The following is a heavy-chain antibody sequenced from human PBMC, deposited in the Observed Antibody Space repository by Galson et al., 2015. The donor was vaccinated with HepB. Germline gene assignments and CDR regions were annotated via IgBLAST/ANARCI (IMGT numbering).Heavy chain of an antibody. CDR1: GFTFSSYA. CDR3: ANTLYSSGYESLYYFDY. Sequence: SLRLSCAASGFTFSSYAMSWVRQAPGKGLEWVSAISGSGGSTYYADSVKGRFTISRDNSKNTLYLQMNSLRAEDTAVYYCANTLYSSGYESLYYFDYWGQGTLVTVSS. V-gene: IGHV3-23*01. J-gene: IGHJ4*02. D-gene: IGHD6-19*01. CDR2: ISGSGGST.